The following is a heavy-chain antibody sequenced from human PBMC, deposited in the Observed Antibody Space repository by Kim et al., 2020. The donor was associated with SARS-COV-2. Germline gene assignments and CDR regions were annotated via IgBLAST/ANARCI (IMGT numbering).Heavy chain of an antibody. D-gene: IGHD3-10*01. Sequence: ASVKVSCKASGYTFINYYMHWVRQAPGQGLEWMGIINPTSGGTSYAQKFQGRVTMTRDTSTNTVYMELSSLRSDDTAFYSCARGGGGYSLDYFDCWGQGTLVTVSS. V-gene: IGHV1-46*01. CDR2: INPTSGGT. CDR3: ARGGGGYSLDYFDC. J-gene: IGHJ4*02. CDR1: GYTFINYY.